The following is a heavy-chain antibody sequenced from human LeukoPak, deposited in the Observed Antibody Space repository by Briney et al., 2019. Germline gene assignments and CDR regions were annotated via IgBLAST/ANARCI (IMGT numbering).Heavy chain of an antibody. V-gene: IGHV3-48*04. J-gene: IGHJ4*02. Sequence: PGGSLRLSCAASGFTFSSYWMSWVRQAPGKGLEWVSYISSSGSTIYYADSVKGRFTISRDNAKNSLYLQMNSLRAEDTAVYYCARDEERGMTDYWGQGTLVTVSS. CDR3: ARDEERGMTDY. CDR1: GFTFSSYW. CDR2: ISSSGSTI. D-gene: IGHD1-1*01.